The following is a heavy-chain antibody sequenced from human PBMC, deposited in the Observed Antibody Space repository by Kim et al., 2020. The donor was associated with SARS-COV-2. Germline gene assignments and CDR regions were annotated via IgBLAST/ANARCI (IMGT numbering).Heavy chain of an antibody. CDR2: ISSSSSYI. D-gene: IGHD4-17*01. V-gene: IGHV3-21*01. CDR1: GFTFSSYS. CDR3: ARGRYGDYVWYFDY. J-gene: IGHJ4*02. Sequence: GGSLRLSCAASGFTFSSYSMNWVRQAPGKGLEWVSSISSSSSYIYYADSVKGRFTISRDNAKNSLYLQMNSLRAEDTAVYYCARGRYGDYVWYFDYWGQGTLVTVSS.